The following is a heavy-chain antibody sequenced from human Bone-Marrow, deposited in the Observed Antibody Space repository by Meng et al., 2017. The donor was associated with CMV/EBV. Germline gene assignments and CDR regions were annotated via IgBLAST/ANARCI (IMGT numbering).Heavy chain of an antibody. CDR3: AKCKSHFITDFWSGPSTLYGMDV. V-gene: IGHV3-43*01. CDR2: ITWDGGSR. J-gene: IGHJ6*02. CDR1: GFTFDDSN. Sequence: GGSLRLSCAASGFTFDDSNMHWVRQPPGKGLEWVSFITWDGGSRNYADSVKGRFTISRDNSKNTLYLQMNSLRAEDTAVYYCAKCKSHFITDFWSGPSTLYGMDVWGQGNTVNIAS. D-gene: IGHD3-3*01.